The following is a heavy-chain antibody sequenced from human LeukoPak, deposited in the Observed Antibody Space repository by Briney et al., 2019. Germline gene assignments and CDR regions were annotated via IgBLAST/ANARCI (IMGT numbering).Heavy chain of an antibody. V-gene: IGHV1-2*02. CDR2: INPNSGGT. Sequence: ASVKVSCKASGYTFTGYYMHWVRQAPGQGLEWMGWINPNSGGTNYAQKFQGRVTMTRDTSISTAYMELSRLRSDDTAVYYCAMRPMITFGGVIGPFDYWGQGTLVTVSS. CDR1: GYTFTGYY. CDR3: AMRPMITFGGVIGPFDY. D-gene: IGHD3-16*02. J-gene: IGHJ4*02.